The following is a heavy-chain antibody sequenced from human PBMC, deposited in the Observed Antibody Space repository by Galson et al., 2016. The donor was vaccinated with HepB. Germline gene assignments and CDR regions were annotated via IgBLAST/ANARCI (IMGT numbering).Heavy chain of an antibody. CDR3: AKDDPYSSSWYPAV. Sequence: SLRLSCAASGFTFSNYGMHWVRQAPGKGLEWVAVISYDGSSKFHADSVKGRFTISRDNSKNTLYLQMNSLRAEDTAVYYCAKDDPYSSSWYPAVWGQGTLVTVSS. D-gene: IGHD6-13*01. V-gene: IGHV3-30*18. J-gene: IGHJ4*02. CDR1: GFTFSNYG. CDR2: ISYDGSSK.